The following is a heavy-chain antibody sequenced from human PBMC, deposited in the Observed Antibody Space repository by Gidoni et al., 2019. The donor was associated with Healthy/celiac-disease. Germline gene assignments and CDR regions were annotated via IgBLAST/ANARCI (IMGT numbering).Heavy chain of an antibody. CDR3: ARATTARYFDY. CDR1: GGSFSGYY. D-gene: IGHD4-4*01. CDR2: INHSGST. V-gene: IGHV4-34*01. Sequence: ETLSLTCAVYGGSFSGYYWSWIRQPPGKGLEWIGEINHSGSTNYNPSLKSRVTISVDTSKNQFSLKLSSVTAADTAVYYCARATTARYFDYWGQGTLVTVSS. J-gene: IGHJ4*02.